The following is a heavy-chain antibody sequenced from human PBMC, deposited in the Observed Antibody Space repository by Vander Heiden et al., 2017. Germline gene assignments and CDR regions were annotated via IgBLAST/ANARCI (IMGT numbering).Heavy chain of an antibody. CDR2: ISGSGGST. CDR1: GFTFTGYA. CDR3: AKGGSDIVVVVAANY. V-gene: IGHV3-23*01. Sequence: EVHLLESGGVLVQPGGSLGLSCAASGFTFTGYAMSWVRQAPGKGLEWVSAISGSGGSTYYADSVKGRFTISRDNSKNTLYLQMNSLRAEDTAVYYCAKGGSDIVVVVAANYWGQGTLVTVSS. D-gene: IGHD2-15*01. J-gene: IGHJ4*02.